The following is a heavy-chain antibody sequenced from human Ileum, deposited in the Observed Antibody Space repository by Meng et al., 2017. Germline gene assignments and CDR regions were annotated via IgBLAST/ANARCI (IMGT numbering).Heavy chain of an antibody. CDR3: ARGIGDIRVGFDY. V-gene: IGHV4-4*02. Sequence: QGQLEESGPGLVKPSGTLSLTCAVSGDSISSGNWWNWVRQSPGKGLEWIGEIFHGGTTNYNPSLKNRVTLLMDKSKNQFSLQLTSVTAADTAVFYCARGIGDIRVGFDYWGQGSLVTVSS. D-gene: IGHD5-12*01. J-gene: IGHJ4*02. CDR1: GDSISSGNW. CDR2: IFHGGTT.